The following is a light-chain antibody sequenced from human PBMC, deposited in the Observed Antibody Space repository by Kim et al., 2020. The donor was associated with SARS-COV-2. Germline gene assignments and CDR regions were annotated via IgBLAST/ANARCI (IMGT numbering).Light chain of an antibody. V-gene: IGKV4-1*01. CDR3: QQYYGTPLT. CDR2: WAS. J-gene: IGKJ4*01. CDR1: HKVSYRSNKKNY. Sequence: AIINCRSSHKVSYRSNKKNYLAWYQQKPGQPPKLLSSWASTRESGVPDRFSGSGSGTDFTLTSSSLQAEDVAVYYCQQYYGTPLTFGGGTKVEIK.